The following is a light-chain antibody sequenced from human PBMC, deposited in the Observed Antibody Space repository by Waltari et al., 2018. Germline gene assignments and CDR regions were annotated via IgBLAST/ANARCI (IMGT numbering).Light chain of an antibody. CDR1: QNIHNY. CDR2: DAS. J-gene: IGKJ5*01. Sequence: DIQMNQSPPSLSASVGGRVTFTCQASQNIHNYLIWYQQKSGKAPKLLIYDASTLETGVPSRFGGSGSGTDFTLTISSLQPEDVATYYCQQYNTVPITFGQGTRLQIK. V-gene: IGKV1-33*01. CDR3: QQYNTVPIT.